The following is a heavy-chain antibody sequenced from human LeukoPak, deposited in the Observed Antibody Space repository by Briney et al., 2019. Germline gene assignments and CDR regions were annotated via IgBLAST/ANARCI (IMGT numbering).Heavy chain of an antibody. CDR1: GLTFSDYY. J-gene: IGHJ4*02. CDR3: ASRPSSGWYYFDY. V-gene: IGHV3-11*03. CDR2: ISSSSSYT. Sequence: PGGSLRLSCAASGLTFSDYYMSWIRQAPGKGLEWVSYISSSSSYTNYADSVKGRFTISRDNAKNSLYLQMNSLRAEDTAVYYCASRPSSGWYYFDYWGQGTLVTVSS. D-gene: IGHD6-19*01.